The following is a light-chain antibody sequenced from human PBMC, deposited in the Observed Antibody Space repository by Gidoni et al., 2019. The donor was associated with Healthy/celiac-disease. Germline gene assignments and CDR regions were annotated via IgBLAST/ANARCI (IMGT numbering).Light chain of an antibody. J-gene: IGKJ3*01. CDR3: QQRSNWAGFT. Sequence: EIVLTQSPATLSLSPGERATLSCRASQSVSSYLAWYQQQPGQAPRLLIYDASNRATGIPARFSGSGSGTDFTLTISSLEPEDFAVYYCQQRSNWAGFTFXPXTKVDIK. CDR2: DAS. V-gene: IGKV3-11*01. CDR1: QSVSSY.